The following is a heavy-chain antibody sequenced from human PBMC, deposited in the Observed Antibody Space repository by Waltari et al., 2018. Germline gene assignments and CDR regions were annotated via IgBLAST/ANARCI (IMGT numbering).Heavy chain of an antibody. D-gene: IGHD3-16*01. J-gene: IGHJ3*02. CDR3: ARDLAAYVWGSNNAFDI. Sequence: QVQLQESGPGLVKPSETLSLTCTVSGGSISSYYWSWIRQPPGKGLEWIGYIYYSGSTNYNPSLKSRVTISVDTSKNQFSLKLSSVTAADTAVYYCARDLAAYVWGSNNAFDIWGQGTMVTVSS. CDR1: GGSISSYY. CDR2: IYYSGST. V-gene: IGHV4-59*01.